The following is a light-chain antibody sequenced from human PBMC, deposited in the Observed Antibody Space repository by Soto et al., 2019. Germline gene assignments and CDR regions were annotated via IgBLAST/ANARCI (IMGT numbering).Light chain of an antibody. V-gene: IGKV3-15*01. CDR3: QQDSSWPLT. CDR2: GAS. J-gene: IGKJ4*01. CDR1: QSVSSN. Sequence: EIVLTQSPGTLSLSPGERATLSCRASQSVSSNLAWYQQKPGQAPRLLIYGASIRATGVPATFSGSGSGTEFTLSISSLQSEHLGVYYCQQDSSWPLTFGGGTKVDIK.